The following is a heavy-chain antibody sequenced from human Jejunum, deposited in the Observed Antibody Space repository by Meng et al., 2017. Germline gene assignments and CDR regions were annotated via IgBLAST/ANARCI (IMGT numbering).Heavy chain of an antibody. CDR1: GGSVNSRGYQ. CDR2: AST. V-gene: IGHV4-61*08. CDR3: ARDHWGSLDY. Sequence: QVQLQEPGPGLVRPSETLSLICAVSGGSVNSRGYQWGWIRQPPGKGLEWIGYASTNYNPSLKSRVTISVDTSKNQFSLKLTSVTAADTAVYYCARDHWGSLDYWGQGVLVTVSS. D-gene: IGHD7-27*01. J-gene: IGHJ4*02.